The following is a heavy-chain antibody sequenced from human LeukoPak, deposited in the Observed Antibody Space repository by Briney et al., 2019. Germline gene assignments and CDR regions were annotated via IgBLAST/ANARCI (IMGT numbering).Heavy chain of an antibody. Sequence: ASVKVSCKASGYTFTSYGISWVRQAPGQGLEWMGWISAYNGNTNYAQKLQGRVTMTTDTSTSTAYMELRSLRSDDTAVYYCARDRIYWWELLRSRYYYYGMDVWGQGTTVTVSS. CDR3: ARDRIYWWELLRSRYYYYGMDV. CDR1: GYTFTSYG. J-gene: IGHJ6*02. V-gene: IGHV1-18*01. D-gene: IGHD1-26*01. CDR2: ISAYNGNT.